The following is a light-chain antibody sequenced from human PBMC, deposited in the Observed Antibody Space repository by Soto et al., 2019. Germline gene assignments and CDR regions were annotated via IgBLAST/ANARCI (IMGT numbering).Light chain of an antibody. CDR2: GAS. J-gene: IGKJ1*01. Sequence: IVMTQSPATLSVSPGERATLSCRASQSVSSRLAWYQQKLGQAPRLLIYGASTRATGIPARFSGSGSGTDFTLTISSLQSEDLALYYCQQYTNWPWTFGQGTKVDIK. CDR1: QSVSSR. V-gene: IGKV3-15*01. CDR3: QQYTNWPWT.